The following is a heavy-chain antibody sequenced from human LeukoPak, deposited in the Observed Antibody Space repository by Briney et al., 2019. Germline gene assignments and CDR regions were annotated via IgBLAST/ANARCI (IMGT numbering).Heavy chain of an antibody. V-gene: IGHV1-18*01. CDR2: ISAYNGNT. Sequence: ASVKVSCKASGYTFTSYGISWVRQAPGQGLEWMGWISAYNGNTNYAQKLQGRVTMTTNTSTSTDDMELRSLRSDDTAVYYCAREIVDTAMVLFDYWGQGTLVTVSS. CDR1: GYTFTSYG. CDR3: AREIVDTAMVLFDY. D-gene: IGHD5-18*01. J-gene: IGHJ4*02.